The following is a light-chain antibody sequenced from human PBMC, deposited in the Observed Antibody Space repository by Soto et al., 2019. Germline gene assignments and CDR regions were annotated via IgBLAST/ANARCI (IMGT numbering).Light chain of an antibody. CDR3: QHFQRDPFT. CDR2: DGS. Sequence: AIQLTQSPSSLSASVGDRVTITCRASQGVSSALAWYQQKPGKPPKVLIYDGSSLQSGVPLRFRGSGSGTEFTLTITGXXPXDFGTYYCQHFQRDPFTYGQGTRLEIK. V-gene: IGKV1-13*02. CDR1: QGVSSA. J-gene: IGKJ5*01.